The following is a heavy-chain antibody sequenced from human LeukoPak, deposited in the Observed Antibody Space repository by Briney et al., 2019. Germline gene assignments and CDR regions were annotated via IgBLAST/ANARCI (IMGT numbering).Heavy chain of an antibody. CDR2: INHSGST. V-gene: IGHV4-34*01. CDR1: GGSFSGYY. J-gene: IGHJ4*02. Sequence: SETLSLTCAVYGGSFSGYYWSWIRQPPGKGLEWIGEINHSGSTNYDPSLKSRVTISVDTSKNQFSLKLSSVTAADTAVYYCAREGRGERITMVRGAGPNDYWGQGTLVTVSS. CDR3: AREGRGERITMVRGAGPNDY. D-gene: IGHD3-10*01.